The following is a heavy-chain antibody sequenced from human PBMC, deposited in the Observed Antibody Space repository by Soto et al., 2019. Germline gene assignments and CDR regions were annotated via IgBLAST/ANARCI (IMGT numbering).Heavy chain of an antibody. CDR3: AGDVVSVCPGDAFNL. V-gene: IGHV3-48*01. D-gene: IGHD3-10*02. CDR1: GFTFSSCS. Sequence: EVQLVESGGGLVQPGGSLRLSCAASGFTFSSCSMNWVRQAPGKGLEWVSFLSGTSEITYYAGFVKGRFTAYRDNAKHSSYLKMDSVRVADTAVYLCAGDVVSVCPGDAFNLWGWGKMVTVSS. CDR2: LSGTSEIT. J-gene: IGHJ3*01.